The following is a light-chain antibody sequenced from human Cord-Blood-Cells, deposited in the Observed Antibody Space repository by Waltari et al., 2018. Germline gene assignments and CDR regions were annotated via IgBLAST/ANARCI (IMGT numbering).Light chain of an antibody. CDR1: QGISSY. J-gene: IGKJ1*01. Sequence: VIWMTQSPSLLSASTGDRVTISCRISQGISSYLVWYQRKPGKAPVLLIYAASTFQSGVPSSFSGSGFGTDVTLIISWLQSEDFATYYCPQYYSFPWTFGQGTKVEIK. CDR2: AAS. CDR3: PQYYSFPWT. V-gene: IGKV1D-8*01.